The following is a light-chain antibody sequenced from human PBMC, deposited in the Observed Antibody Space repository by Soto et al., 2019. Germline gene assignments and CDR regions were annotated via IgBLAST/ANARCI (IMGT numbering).Light chain of an antibody. CDR2: GAS. CDR3: QQYYSIPFT. Sequence: DFVMTQAPDSLAVSLGERATINCKSSQSVLYHSNNQNHLGWFQQKPGHPPKLLIYGASFRPSGVPDRFSGSGSGTDFTLTISSLQAEDVAVYYCQQYYSIPFTFGQGTKLES. V-gene: IGKV4-1*01. J-gene: IGKJ2*01. CDR1: QSVLYHSNNQNH.